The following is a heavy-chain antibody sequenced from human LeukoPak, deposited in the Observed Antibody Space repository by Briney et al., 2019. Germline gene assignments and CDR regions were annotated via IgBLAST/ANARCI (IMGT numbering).Heavy chain of an antibody. V-gene: IGHV3-30*18. J-gene: IGHJ5*02. Sequence: GGSLRLSCAASGFTFSSYGMHWVRQAPGKGLEWVAVISYDGSNKYYADSVKGRFTISRGNSKNTLYLQMNSLRAEDTAVYYCAKDLTIFGVVTNWFDPWGQGTLVTVSS. D-gene: IGHD3-3*01. CDR3: AKDLTIFGVVTNWFDP. CDR2: ISYDGSNK. CDR1: GFTFSSYG.